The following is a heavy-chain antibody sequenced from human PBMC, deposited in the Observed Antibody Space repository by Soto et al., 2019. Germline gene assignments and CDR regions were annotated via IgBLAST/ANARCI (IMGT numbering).Heavy chain of an antibody. Sequence: SLRLSCAASRFPFSSHWMSLVRQAPGKGPEWVANISPAGSEKFYVGSVEGRFTISRDNAKNSLFLQMNSLKAEDTAVYYCARDKGYLDYWGQGAPVTVSS. CDR1: RFPFSSHW. J-gene: IGHJ4*02. CDR2: ISPAGSEK. D-gene: IGHD2-2*01. V-gene: IGHV3-7*01. CDR3: ARDKGYLDY.